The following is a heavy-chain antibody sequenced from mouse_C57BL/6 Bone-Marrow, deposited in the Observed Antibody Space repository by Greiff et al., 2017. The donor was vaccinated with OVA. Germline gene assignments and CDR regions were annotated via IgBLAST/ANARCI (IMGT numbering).Heavy chain of an antibody. Sequence: EVQLVESGAELVRPGASVKLSCTASGFNIKDDYMHWVKQRPEQGLEWIGWIDPENGDTEYASKFQGKATITADTSSNTAYLQLSSLTSEDTAVYYCTLDGNCDYWGQGTTLTVSS. D-gene: IGHD2-1*01. CDR1: GFNIKDDY. CDR2: IDPENGDT. J-gene: IGHJ2*01. V-gene: IGHV14-4*01. CDR3: TLDGNCDY.